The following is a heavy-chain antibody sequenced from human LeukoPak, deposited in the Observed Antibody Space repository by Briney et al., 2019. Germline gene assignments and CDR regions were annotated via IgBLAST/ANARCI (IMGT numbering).Heavy chain of an antibody. Sequence: GGSLRLSCAASGFTFSDYYMSWIRQAPGKGLEWVSYISSSGSTIYYADSVKGRFTISRDNAKNSLSLQMNSLRAEDTAVYYCARDLSGYSSSSGEFCYWGQGTLVTVSS. D-gene: IGHD6-6*01. CDR2: ISSSGSTI. CDR1: GFTFSDYY. CDR3: ARDLSGYSSSSGEFCY. V-gene: IGHV3-11*01. J-gene: IGHJ4*02.